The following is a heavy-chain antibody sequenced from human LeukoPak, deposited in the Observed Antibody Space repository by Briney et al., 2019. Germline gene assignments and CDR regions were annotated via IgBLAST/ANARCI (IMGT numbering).Heavy chain of an antibody. CDR3: AREGDRYYDILTGYLDY. CDR2: INPSGGST. Sequence: ASVKVSCKASGYTFTSYYMHWVRQAPGQGLEWMGIINPSGGSTSYAQEFQGRVTMTRDTSTSTVYMELSSLRSEDTAVYYCAREGDRYYDILTGYLDYWGQGTLVTVSS. V-gene: IGHV1-46*01. J-gene: IGHJ4*02. CDR1: GYTFTSYY. D-gene: IGHD3-9*01.